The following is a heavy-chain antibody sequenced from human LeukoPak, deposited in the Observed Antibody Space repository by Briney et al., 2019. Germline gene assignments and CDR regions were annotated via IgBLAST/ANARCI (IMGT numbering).Heavy chain of an antibody. Sequence: GASVKVSCKASGGTFGSYAISWVRQAPGQGLEWMGRIIPILGIANYAQKFQGRVTITADKSTSTAYMELSSLRSEDTAVYYCARGGDPYVVLSDPWGQGTLVTVSS. V-gene: IGHV1-69*04. CDR2: IIPILGIA. D-gene: IGHD2-2*01. CDR3: ARGGDPYVVLSDP. CDR1: GGTFGSYA. J-gene: IGHJ5*02.